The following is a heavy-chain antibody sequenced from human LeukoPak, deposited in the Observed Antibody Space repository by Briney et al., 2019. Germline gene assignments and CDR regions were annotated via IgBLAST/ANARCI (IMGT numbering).Heavy chain of an antibody. D-gene: IGHD5-24*01. CDR2: ISSRSTTI. CDR3: AARDGYNSLDY. J-gene: IGHJ4*02. Sequence: GGSLRLSCAGSGFTFSTYSMNWVRQAPGKGLEWVSYISSRSTTIYYADSVKGRFTIFRDNAKNSLYLQMNSLRAEDTAVYYCAARDGYNSLDYWGQGTLVTVFS. V-gene: IGHV3-48*04. CDR1: GFTFSTYS.